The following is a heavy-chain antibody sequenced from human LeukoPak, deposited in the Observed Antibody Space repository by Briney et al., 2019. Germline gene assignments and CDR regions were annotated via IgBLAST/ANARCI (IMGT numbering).Heavy chain of an antibody. J-gene: IGHJ6*02. CDR1: GFTSIADA. V-gene: IGHV3-23*01. Sequence: GGSLRLSCVGAGFTSIADAVSWAREAPGKGLEWVSGISGGALTTYYAHSVKGRFTISRDNSKNPLYLQMNSLRADDTAIYYCARNQQLGGHSYYYYGMDVWGQGTTVTVSS. CDR2: ISGGALTT. D-gene: IGHD3-16*01. CDR3: ARNQQLGGHSYYYYGMDV.